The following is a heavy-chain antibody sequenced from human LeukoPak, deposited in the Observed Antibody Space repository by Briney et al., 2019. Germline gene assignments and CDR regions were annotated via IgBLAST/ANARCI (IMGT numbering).Heavy chain of an antibody. J-gene: IGHJ4*02. Sequence: GGSLRLSCAASGFTFSSYTMNWVRQAPGKGLEWVSYISSSSSTIYYADSVKGRFTISRDNAKNSLYLHMNSLRDEDTAVYYCARYVDTTMLTWGQGTLVTVSS. CDR2: ISSSSSTI. V-gene: IGHV3-48*02. CDR3: ARYVDTTMLT. CDR1: GFTFSSYT. D-gene: IGHD5-18*01.